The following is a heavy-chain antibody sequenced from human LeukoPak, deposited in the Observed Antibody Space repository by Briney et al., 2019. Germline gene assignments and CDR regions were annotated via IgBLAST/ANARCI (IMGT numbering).Heavy chain of an antibody. CDR1: GGSISSYY. CDR3: ARVYYSRSYDYWYFDL. D-gene: IGHD6-13*01. V-gene: IGHV4-4*07. CDR2: IYTSGST. Sequence: SETLSLTCTVSGGSISSYYWSWIRQPAGKGLEWIGRIYTSGSTNYNPSLKSRVTISVDTSKNQFSLKLSSVTAADAAVYYCARVYYSRSYDYWYFDLWGRGTLVTVSS. J-gene: IGHJ2*01.